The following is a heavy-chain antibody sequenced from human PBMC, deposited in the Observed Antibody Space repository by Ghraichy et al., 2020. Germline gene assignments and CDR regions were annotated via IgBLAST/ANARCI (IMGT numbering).Heavy chain of an antibody. CDR2: ISISGST. CDR1: GGSISNFY. J-gene: IGHJ5*02. Sequence: SETLSLTCTVSGGSISNFYCAWIRQPAGKGLEWIGRISISGSTDYNPSLKRRVTLSVDTSKNQFSLRLTSVTAADTAVYYCARQGDFDSGGHTLFDPWGQGTLVSVSS. V-gene: IGHV4-4*07. D-gene: IGHD3-22*01. CDR3: ARQGDFDSGGHTLFDP.